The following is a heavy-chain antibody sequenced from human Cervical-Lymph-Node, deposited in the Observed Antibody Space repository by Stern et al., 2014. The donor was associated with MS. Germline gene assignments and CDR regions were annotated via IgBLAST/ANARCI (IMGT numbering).Heavy chain of an antibody. J-gene: IGHJ4*02. CDR3: ARGRGGNYRYYFDY. Sequence: VQLVESGGGLVKPGGSLRLSCAASGFTFSSYSMNWVRQAPGKGLEWVASSSGGSYIYYADSLNGRFTISRDNAKNSLYLQMNSLRAEDTAVYYCARGRGGNYRYYFDYWGQGTLVTVSS. V-gene: IGHV3-21*01. CDR1: GFTFSSYS. D-gene: IGHD4-23*01. CDR2: SSGGSYI.